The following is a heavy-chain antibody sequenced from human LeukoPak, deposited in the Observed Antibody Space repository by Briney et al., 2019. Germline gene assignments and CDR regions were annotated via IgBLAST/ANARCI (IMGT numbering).Heavy chain of an antibody. J-gene: IGHJ4*02. CDR1: GFTFSRYW. D-gene: IGHD3-10*01. V-gene: IGHV3-74*03. CDR2: INSDGTST. CDR3: VRDNYGVDY. Sequence: PGGSLRLSCAASGFTFSRYWMQWVRQAPGKGLVWVSHINSDGTSTTYADSVKGRFTTSRDNAKNTLYLQMNSLRPEDTAVYYCVRDNYGVDYWGQGTLVTVSS.